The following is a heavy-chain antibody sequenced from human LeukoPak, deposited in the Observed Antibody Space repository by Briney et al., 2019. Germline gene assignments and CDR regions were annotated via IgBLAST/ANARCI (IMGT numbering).Heavy chain of an antibody. Sequence: PTGGSLRLSCAASGFTFSNFWMHWVRQAPGKGLVWVALIYGDGSFTRYADSVKGRFTISRENAKSTLYLHMNILRVEDTAVYYCARGRYGDYHWGQGILVTVSS. V-gene: IGHV3-74*01. CDR1: GFTFSNFW. CDR3: ARGRYGDYH. D-gene: IGHD4-17*01. CDR2: IYGDGSFT. J-gene: IGHJ4*02.